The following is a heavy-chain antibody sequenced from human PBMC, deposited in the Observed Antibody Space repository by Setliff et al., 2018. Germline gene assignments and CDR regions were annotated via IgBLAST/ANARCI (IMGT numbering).Heavy chain of an antibody. D-gene: IGHD1-26*01. CDR3: VRSGKFGMRFWFDQ. Sequence: ASVKVSCKASGYTFTNYYIHWVRQAPGQGLEWMGRINPNSGGTNYAQKFQGRVTMTRDTSINTAYMESSSLTSDDTAFYYCVRSGKFGMRFWFDQWGLGTLVTVSS. V-gene: IGHV1-2*06. CDR1: GYTFTNYY. J-gene: IGHJ5*02. CDR2: INPNSGGT.